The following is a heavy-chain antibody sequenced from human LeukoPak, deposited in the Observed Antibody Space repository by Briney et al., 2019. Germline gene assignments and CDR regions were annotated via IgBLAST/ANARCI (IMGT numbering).Heavy chain of an antibody. CDR2: INPNSGGT. D-gene: IGHD2-2*01. J-gene: IGHJ4*02. Sequence: ASVKVSCKASGYTFTGYYMHWVRQAPGQGLEWMGWINPNSGGTNYAQKFQGRVTMTRDTSISTAYMELSSLRSEDTAVYYCASVAKYCSSTSCYLLDLGYWGQGTLVTVSS. V-gene: IGHV1-2*02. CDR1: GYTFTGYY. CDR3: ASVAKYCSSTSCYLLDLGY.